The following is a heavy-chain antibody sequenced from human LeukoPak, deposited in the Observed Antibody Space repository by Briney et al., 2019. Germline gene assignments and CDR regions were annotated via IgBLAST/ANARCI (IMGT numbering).Heavy chain of an antibody. D-gene: IGHD2-2*01. V-gene: IGHV3-33*01. J-gene: IGHJ3*02. CDR2: IWYDGSNK. CDR1: GFTFSSYG. CDR3: AREVDAFDI. Sequence: PGGSLRLPCAASGFTFSSYGMHWVRQAPGKGLEWVAVIWYDGSNKYYADSVKGRFTISRDNSKNTLYLQMNSLRAEDTAVYYCAREVDAFDIWGQGTMVTVSS.